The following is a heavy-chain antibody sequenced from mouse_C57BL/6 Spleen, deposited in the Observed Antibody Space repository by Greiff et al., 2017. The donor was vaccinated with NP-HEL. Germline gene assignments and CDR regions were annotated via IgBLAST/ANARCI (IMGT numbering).Heavy chain of an antibody. Sequence: EVQLQQSGPELVKPGDSVKISCKASGYSFTGYFMNWVMQSHGKSLEWIGRINPYNGDTFYNQKFKGKATLTVDKSSSTAHMELRSLTSEDSAVYYCAREEQIYYYGSSYGYFDVWGTGTTVTVSS. CDR1: GYSFTGYF. J-gene: IGHJ1*03. CDR2: INPYNGDT. CDR3: AREEQIYYYGSSYGYFDV. V-gene: IGHV1-20*01. D-gene: IGHD1-1*01.